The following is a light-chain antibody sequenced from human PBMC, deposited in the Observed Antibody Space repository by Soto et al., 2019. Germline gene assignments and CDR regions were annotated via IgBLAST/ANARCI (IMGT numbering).Light chain of an antibody. J-gene: IGKJ4*01. CDR3: XQYDSSPLT. Sequence: EIVLTQSPGTLSLSPGERATLSCRASQSVSSNYLAWYQQKPGQAPRLLIYGASSRATGIPDRFSGSGSGXXXXXXXXXLXPXDFAVYYCXQYDSSPLTFGGGTKVEIK. CDR2: GAS. V-gene: IGKV3-20*01. CDR1: QSVSSNY.